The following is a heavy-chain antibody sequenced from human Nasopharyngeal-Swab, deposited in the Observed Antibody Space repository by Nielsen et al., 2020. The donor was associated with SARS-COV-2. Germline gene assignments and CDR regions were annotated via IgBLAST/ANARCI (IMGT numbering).Heavy chain of an antibody. D-gene: IGHD6-13*01. J-gene: IGHJ4*02. CDR1: GFSFSTYS. CDR3: AKEGGSSWYEVDH. Sequence: GESLKISCAASGFSFSTYSMNWVRQAPGKGLEWVSAISGSGGSTYYADSVKGRFTISRDNSKTTLFLQMNSLRAEDTAVYYCAKEGGSSWYEVDHWGQGTLVTVSS. V-gene: IGHV3-23*01. CDR2: ISGSGGST.